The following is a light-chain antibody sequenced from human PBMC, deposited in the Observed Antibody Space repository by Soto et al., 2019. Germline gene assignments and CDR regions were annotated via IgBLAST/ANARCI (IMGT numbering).Light chain of an antibody. CDR2: EDN. J-gene: IGLJ3*02. Sequence: FMLTQPHSVSESPGKTVTISCTRSSGSIVSNYVQWYQQRPGSAPTTVIYEDNQRPSGVPDRFSGSIDSSSNSASLTISGLKTEDEADYYCQSYDSSTWVFGGGTKLTVL. V-gene: IGLV6-57*03. CDR1: SGSIVSNY. CDR3: QSYDSSTWV.